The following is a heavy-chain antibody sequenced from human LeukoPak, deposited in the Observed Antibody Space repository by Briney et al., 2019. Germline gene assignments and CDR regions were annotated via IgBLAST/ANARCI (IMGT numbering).Heavy chain of an antibody. J-gene: IGHJ4*02. V-gene: IGHV3-11*04. D-gene: IGHD3-16*01. Sequence: GWSLRLSCPASGFTFSDYYMSWIRQAPGTGLEWASYISTSVWTINYADSVKGRFTISRDNAKKSLYMQMSSLSAEDTAVYYCARDIMIVTHWGQGTLVTVSS. CDR3: ARDIMIVTH. CDR1: GFTFSDYY. CDR2: ISTSVWTI.